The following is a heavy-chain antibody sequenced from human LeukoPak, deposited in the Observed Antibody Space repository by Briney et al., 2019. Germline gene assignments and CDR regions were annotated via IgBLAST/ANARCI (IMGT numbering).Heavy chain of an antibody. J-gene: IGHJ6*02. V-gene: IGHV4-30-4*01. CDR3: ARGLGYCSSTSCYKKYGMDV. CDR1: GGSISSGDYS. Sequence: SQTLSLTCTVSGGSISSGDYSWSWIRQPPGKGLEWIGYIYYSGSTYYNPSLKSRVTISVDTSKNQFSLKLSSVTAADTAVYYCARGLGYCSSTSCYKKYGMDVWGQGTTVTVSS. CDR2: IYYSGST. D-gene: IGHD2-2*01.